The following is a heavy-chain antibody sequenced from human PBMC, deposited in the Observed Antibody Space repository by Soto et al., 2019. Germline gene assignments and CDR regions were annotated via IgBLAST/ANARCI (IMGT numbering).Heavy chain of an antibody. CDR3: ASFSSGWYNHFQH. CDR1: GFTFSSYW. V-gene: IGHV3-7*03. CDR2: IKQDGSEK. J-gene: IGHJ1*01. D-gene: IGHD6-19*01. Sequence: PGGSLRLSCAASGFTFSSYWMSWVRQAPGKGLEWVANIKQDGSEKYYVDSVKGRFTISRDNAKNSLYLQMNSLRAEDTAVYYCASFSSGWYNHFQHWGQGTLVTVSS.